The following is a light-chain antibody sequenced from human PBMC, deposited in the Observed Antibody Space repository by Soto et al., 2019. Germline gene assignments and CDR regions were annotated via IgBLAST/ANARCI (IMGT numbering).Light chain of an antibody. V-gene: IGLV2-14*01. CDR3: GSYTGSGTRVV. CDR2: DVS. Sequence: QSALTQPASVSGSPGQSITISCTGTSSDVGTYKFVSWYQQYPGRAPKLMIYDVSRRPSGVSDRFLGSKSGSTASLTISGLQAEDEADYYCGSYTGSGTRVVFGGGTQLTVL. CDR1: SSDVGTYKF. J-gene: IGLJ2*01.